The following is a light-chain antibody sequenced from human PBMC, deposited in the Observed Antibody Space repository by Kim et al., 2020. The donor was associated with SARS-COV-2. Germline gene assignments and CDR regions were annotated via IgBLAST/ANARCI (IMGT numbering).Light chain of an antibody. CDR2: QDS. CDR1: KLGDKY. J-gene: IGLJ1*01. Sequence: SYELTQPPSVSVSPGQTASITCSGDKLGDKYACWYQQKPGQSPVLVIYQDSKRPSGIPERFSGSNSGNTATLTISGTQAMDEADYYCRAWDSTTAFFGTGTKVPVL. CDR3: RAWDSTTAF. V-gene: IGLV3-1*01.